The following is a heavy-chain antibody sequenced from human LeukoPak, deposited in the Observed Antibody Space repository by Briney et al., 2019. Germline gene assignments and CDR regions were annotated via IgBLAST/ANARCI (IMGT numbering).Heavy chain of an antibody. V-gene: IGHV3-11*01. D-gene: IGHD5-12*01. Sequence: GGSLRLSCAASGLTFSDYYMSWIRQAPGKGLEWVSYISSSGSTIYYADSVKGRFTISRDNAKNSLYLQMNSLRAEDTAVYYCAKAHIVATIWGAFDIWGQGTMVTVSS. J-gene: IGHJ3*02. CDR3: AKAHIVATIWGAFDI. CDR2: ISSSGSTI. CDR1: GLTFSDYY.